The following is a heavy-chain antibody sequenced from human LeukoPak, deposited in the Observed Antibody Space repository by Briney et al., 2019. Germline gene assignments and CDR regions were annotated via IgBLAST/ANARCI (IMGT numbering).Heavy chain of an antibody. J-gene: IGHJ5*02. CDR2: IIPILGIA. CDR1: GGTFSSYA. D-gene: IGHD2-2*01. V-gene: IGHV1-69*04. CDR3: AKGGYCSSTSCRQYNWFDP. Sequence: SVTVSCKASGGTFSSYAISWVRQAPGQGLEWMGRIIPILGIANYAQKFQGRVTITADKSTSTAYMELSSLRAEDTAVYYCAKGGYCSSTSCRQYNWFDPWGQGTLVTVSS.